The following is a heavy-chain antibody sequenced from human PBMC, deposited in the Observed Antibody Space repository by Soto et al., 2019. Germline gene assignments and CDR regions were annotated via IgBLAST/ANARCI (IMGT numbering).Heavy chain of an antibody. V-gene: IGHV4-59*01. D-gene: IGHD6-13*01. CDR1: GGSISSYY. Sequence: SETLSLTCTVSGGSISSYYWSWIRQPPGKGLEWIGYIYYSGSTNYNPSLKSRVTISVDTSKNQFSLKLSSVTAADTAVYYCARGRVAAAGYWGQGTLVTVSS. CDR3: ARGRVAAAGY. J-gene: IGHJ4*02. CDR2: IYYSGST.